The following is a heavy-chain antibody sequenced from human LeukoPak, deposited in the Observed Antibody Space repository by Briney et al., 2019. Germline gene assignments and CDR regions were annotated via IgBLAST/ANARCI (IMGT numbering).Heavy chain of an antibody. V-gene: IGHV1-2*02. CDR1: GYTFTDYY. CDR2: INPNNGGT. D-gene: IGHD2-8*02. J-gene: IGHJ4*02. CDR3: ARVDGGEWYYFDY. Sequence: ASVKVSCKASGYTFTDYYMHWVRQAPGQGLEWMGWINPNNGGTNYAQKFQGRVTMTLDTSISTGYMELSRLRSDDTAIYFCARVDGGEWYYFDYWGQGTLVTVFS.